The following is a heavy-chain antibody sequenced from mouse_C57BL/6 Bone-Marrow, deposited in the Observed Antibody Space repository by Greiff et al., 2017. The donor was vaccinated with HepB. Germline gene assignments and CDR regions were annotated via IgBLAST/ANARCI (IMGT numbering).Heavy chain of an antibody. V-gene: IGHV3-6*01. CDR1: GYSFTSGYY. J-gene: IGHJ2*01. D-gene: IGHD2-4*01. CDR2: ISYDGSN. CDR3: AREEDYDGYYFDY. Sequence: EVKLMESGPGLVKPSQSLSLSCSVTGYSFTSGYYWNWIRQFPGNKLEWMGYISYDGSNNYNPYLKKRITITRYTSKNQFFLELNSVTTEDTATYYCAREEDYDGYYFDYWGQGTTLTVSS.